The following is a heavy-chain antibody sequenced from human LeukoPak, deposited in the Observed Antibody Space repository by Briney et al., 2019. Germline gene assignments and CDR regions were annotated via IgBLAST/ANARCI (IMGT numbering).Heavy chain of an antibody. D-gene: IGHD3-16*02. CDR2: IYYSGST. Sequence: NSSETLCLTCTVSGGSISSSSYYWGWIRQPPGKGLEWIGSIYYSGSTYYNPSLKSRVTISVDTSKNQFSLKLSSVTAADTAVYYCARYDVWGSYRAFDYWGQGTLVTVSS. V-gene: IGHV4-39*07. CDR1: GGSISSSSYY. CDR3: ARYDVWGSYRAFDY. J-gene: IGHJ4*02.